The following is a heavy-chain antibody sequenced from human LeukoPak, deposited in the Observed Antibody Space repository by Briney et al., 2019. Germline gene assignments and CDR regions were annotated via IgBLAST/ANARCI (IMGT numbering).Heavy chain of an antibody. V-gene: IGHV5-51*01. D-gene: IGHD6-13*01. CDR3: ARQHTSSWYWLDS. J-gene: IGHJ5*01. CDR2: IYPGDGDT. Sequence: GESLKISCKGSGYRFSNYRIGWVRQMPGKGLEWTGIIYPGDGDTRYSPSFQGQVTMSADKSISTAYLQWSSLRASDTAMYYCARQHTSSWYWLDSWGQGTLVTVSS. CDR1: GYRFSNYR.